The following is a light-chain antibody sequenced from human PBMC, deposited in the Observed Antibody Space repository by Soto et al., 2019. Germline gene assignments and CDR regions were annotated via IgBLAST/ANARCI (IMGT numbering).Light chain of an antibody. CDR1: QTVSSN. V-gene: IGKV3-15*01. J-gene: IGKJ1*01. CDR2: GAS. Sequence: EIVLTQSPGTLSLSPGERATLSCRASQTVSSNLAWYQQRPGQAPRILIYGASTRATDIPARFSGSGSGTEFTLTISSLQSEDFAVYYCQQYHDWPRTFGRGTKVDIK. CDR3: QQYHDWPRT.